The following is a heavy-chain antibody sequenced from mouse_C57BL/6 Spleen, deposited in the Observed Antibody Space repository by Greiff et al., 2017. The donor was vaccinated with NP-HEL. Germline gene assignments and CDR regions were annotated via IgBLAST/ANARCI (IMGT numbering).Heavy chain of an antibody. CDR3: ARWYYGSSYFDV. D-gene: IGHD1-1*01. CDR2: INPNNGGT. J-gene: IGHJ1*03. Sequence: EVQLQQSGPELVKPGASVKMSCKASGYTFTDYNMHWVKQSHGKSLEWIGYINPNNGGTSYNQKFKGKATLTVNKSSSTAYMELRSLTSEDSAVYYCARWYYGSSYFDVWGTGTTVTVSS. V-gene: IGHV1-22*01. CDR1: GYTFTDYN.